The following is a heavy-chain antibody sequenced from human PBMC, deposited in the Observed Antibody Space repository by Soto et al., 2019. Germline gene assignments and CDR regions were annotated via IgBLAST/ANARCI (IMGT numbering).Heavy chain of an antibody. CDR2: IRKKTYLETT. J-gene: IGHJ4*02. D-gene: IGHD2-2*01. Sequence: GPWCLCFTGSGLTFDDFAINWVRQAPGEVRGWVGLIRKKTYLETTEYAAAVKGRLTISIDTSNGIAYLQMRSLRIADSAVYYCAMAKSTATAYFSVYRSQGT. CDR3: AMAKSTATAYFSVY. CDR1: GLTFDDFA. V-gene: IGHV3-49*04.